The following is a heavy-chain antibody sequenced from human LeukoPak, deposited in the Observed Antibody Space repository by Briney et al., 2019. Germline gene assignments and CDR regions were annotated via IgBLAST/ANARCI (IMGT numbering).Heavy chain of an antibody. CDR1: GFIASSNY. J-gene: IGHJ4*02. CDR2: IYYSGNT. D-gene: IGHD6-19*01. V-gene: IGHV4-31*02. CDR3: ARGSSGWLRFDY. Sequence: LRLSCTASGFIASSNYMSWIRQHPGKGLEWIGYIYYSGNTYYNPSLKSRVTISVDTSKNQFSLKLSSVTAADTAVYYCARGSSGWLRFDYWGQGTLVTVSS.